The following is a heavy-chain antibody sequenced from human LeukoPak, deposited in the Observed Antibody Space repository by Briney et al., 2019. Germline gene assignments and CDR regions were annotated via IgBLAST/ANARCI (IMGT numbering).Heavy chain of an antibody. CDR2: ISAYNGNT. J-gene: IGHJ4*02. V-gene: IGHV1-18*01. D-gene: IGHD6-13*01. CDR3: ARGSSNWYTQHAFDY. CDR1: GYTFTSYG. Sequence: GASVKVSCKASGYTFTSYGISWVRQAPGQGLEWMGWISAYNGNTNYAQKLQGRVTMTTDTSTSTAYMELRSLRSDDTAVYYCARGSSNWYTQHAFDYWGQGTLVTVSS.